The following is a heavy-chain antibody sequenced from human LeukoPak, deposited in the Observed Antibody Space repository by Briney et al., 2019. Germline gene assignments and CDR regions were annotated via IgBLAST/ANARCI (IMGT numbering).Heavy chain of an antibody. V-gene: IGHV4-38-2*01. CDR3: ARLREEYYFDY. CDR2: IYHSGST. J-gene: IGHJ4*02. CDR1: GYSISSGYY. D-gene: IGHD2/OR15-2a*01. Sequence: SETLSLTCAVSGYSISSGYYWGCIRQPPGKGLEWIGSIYHSGSTYYNPSLKSRVSISVDTSKNQFSLKMRSVTAADTAVYYCARLREEYYFDYWGQGTLVTVSS.